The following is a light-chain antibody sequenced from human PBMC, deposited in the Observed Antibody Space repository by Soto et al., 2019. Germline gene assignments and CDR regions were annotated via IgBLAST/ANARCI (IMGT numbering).Light chain of an antibody. CDR3: GTSDDTVYV. Sequence: QSVLTQPPSVSGTPGQRVTISCSGGNSNIGRNPVSWYQEFPGTAPKLLISTNSRRPSWVPDRFSGSKSGTSASLAISGLRSEDEAVYYGGTSDDTVYVFGSGTKLTVL. CDR1: NSNIGRNP. V-gene: IGLV1-44*01. J-gene: IGLJ1*01. CDR2: TNS.